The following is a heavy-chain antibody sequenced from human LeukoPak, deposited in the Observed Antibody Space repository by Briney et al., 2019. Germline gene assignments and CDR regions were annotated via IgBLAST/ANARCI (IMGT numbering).Heavy chain of an antibody. CDR1: GGSFSGYY. CDR3: ARARSNYYGSGTPFDY. Sequence: PSETLSLTCAVYGGSFSGYYWSWIRQHPGKGLEWIGYIYYSGSTYYNPSLKSRVTISVDTSKNQFSLKLSSVTAADTAVYYCARARSNYYGSGTPFDYWGQGTLVTVSS. V-gene: IGHV4-31*11. D-gene: IGHD3-10*01. CDR2: IYYSGST. J-gene: IGHJ4*02.